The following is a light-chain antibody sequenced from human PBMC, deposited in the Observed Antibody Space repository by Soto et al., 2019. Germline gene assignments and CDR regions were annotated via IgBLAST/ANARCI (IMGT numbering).Light chain of an antibody. CDR3: QQYDRSPYT. J-gene: IGKJ2*01. CDR1: QIIGTN. V-gene: IGKV3-15*01. CDR2: GAF. Sequence: ENVLTQSPATLSVSPGERATLSCRTSQIIGTNLAWYQQKPGQAPRLLIYGAFIRAPGFPVRFRGTGSGSEFPLTSSSLASEDAALYYCQQYDRSPYTFGQGTNVEIK.